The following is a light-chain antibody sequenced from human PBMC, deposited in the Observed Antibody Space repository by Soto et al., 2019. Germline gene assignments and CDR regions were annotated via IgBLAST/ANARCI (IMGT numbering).Light chain of an antibody. CDR3: QQYNNWPPWT. V-gene: IGKV3-15*01. CDR1: QSVSSN. J-gene: IGKJ1*01. CDR2: GAS. Sequence: EIVLTQSPATLSLSPGEGATLPCRASQSVSSNLAWYQQKPGQATRHLIFGASTRATGIPARFSGSGSGTEFTLTISSLQSGDFAVYYCQQYNNWPPWTFGQGTKVDIK.